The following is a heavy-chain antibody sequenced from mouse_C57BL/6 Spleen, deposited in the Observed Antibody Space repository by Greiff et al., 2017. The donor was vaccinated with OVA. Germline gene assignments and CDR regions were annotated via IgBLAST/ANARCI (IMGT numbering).Heavy chain of an antibody. Sequence: QVQLQQPGAELVRPGSSVKLSCKASGYTFTSYWMHWVKQRPIQGLEWIGNIDPSDSETHYNQKFKDKATLTVDKSSSTAYMQLSSLTSEDSAVYYGARGTTVVATDFDVWGTGTTVTVSS. CDR2: IDPSDSET. CDR1: GYTFTSYW. V-gene: IGHV1-52*01. J-gene: IGHJ1*03. CDR3: ARGTTVVATDFDV. D-gene: IGHD1-1*01.